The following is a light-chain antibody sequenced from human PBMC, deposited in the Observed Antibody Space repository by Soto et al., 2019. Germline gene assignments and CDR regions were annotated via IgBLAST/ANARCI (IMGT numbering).Light chain of an antibody. CDR2: ADN. J-gene: IGLJ3*02. V-gene: IGLV6-57*04. Sequence: NFMLTQPHSVSESPGQTVTISCTRSSGSIASNYVQWYQQRPGSAPTTVIYADNQRPSGLPDRFSGSIDSSSNSASLTVSGLKTEDEAVYYCQSYDSNNQVFGGGTKLTVL. CDR1: SGSIASNY. CDR3: QSYDSNNQV.